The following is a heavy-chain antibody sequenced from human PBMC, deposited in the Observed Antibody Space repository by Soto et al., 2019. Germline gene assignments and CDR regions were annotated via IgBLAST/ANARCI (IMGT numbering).Heavy chain of an antibody. CDR1: GFTFRSYA. CDR2: ISSNGGST. CDR3: ARALGYAFDI. D-gene: IGHD7-27*01. J-gene: IGHJ3*02. Sequence: GGSQRLSCAASGFTFRSYARSWVRQAPGKGLEWVSAISSNGGSTYYANSVKGRFTISRDNSKNTLYLQMGSLRAEDMAVYYCARALGYAFDIWGQGTMVTVSS. V-gene: IGHV3-64*01.